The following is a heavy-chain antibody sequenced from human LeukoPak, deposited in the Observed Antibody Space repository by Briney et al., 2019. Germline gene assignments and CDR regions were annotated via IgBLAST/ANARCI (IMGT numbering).Heavy chain of an antibody. CDR1: GYTFTNYY. D-gene: IGHD5-24*01. CDR3: ARIRDGYNDAYDI. Sequence: GASVKVSCKASGYTFTNYYIHWGGQAPGQGLGWMGLINPGGDNTDYAQNFQGRVTMTTDTSTSTVYMGLSSLRSEDTAVYYCARIRDGYNDAYDIWGQGTMVTVS. J-gene: IGHJ3*02. V-gene: IGHV1-46*01. CDR2: INPGGDNT.